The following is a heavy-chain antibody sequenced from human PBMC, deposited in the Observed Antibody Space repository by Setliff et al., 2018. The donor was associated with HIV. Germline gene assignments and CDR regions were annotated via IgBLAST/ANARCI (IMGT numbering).Heavy chain of an antibody. CDR2: ISSSSSYI. V-gene: IGHV3-21*01. Sequence: ETLSLSCAASGFTFSSYSMNWVRQAPGKGLEWVSSISSSSSYIYYADSVKGRFTIPRDNAKNTLYLQMNSLRGEDTAVYFCARAIRNGNSLINWFDPWGQGTLVTVSS. CDR1: GFTFSSYS. J-gene: IGHJ5*02. CDR3: ARAIRNGNSLINWFDP. D-gene: IGHD2-8*01.